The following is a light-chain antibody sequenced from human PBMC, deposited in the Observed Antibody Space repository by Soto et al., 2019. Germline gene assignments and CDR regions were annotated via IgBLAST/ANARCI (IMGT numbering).Light chain of an antibody. CDR2: DAS. Sequence: EIVLTQYQATLSLSPGERATLSCRASQSVSSYLAWYQQKPGQAPRLLIYDASNRATGIPARLRGSGSGTDFTLNISCLEPEDFAVYYCQHRINWPLTFGQGTKVEIK. CDR1: QSVSSY. V-gene: IGKV3-11*01. CDR3: QHRINWPLT. J-gene: IGKJ1*01.